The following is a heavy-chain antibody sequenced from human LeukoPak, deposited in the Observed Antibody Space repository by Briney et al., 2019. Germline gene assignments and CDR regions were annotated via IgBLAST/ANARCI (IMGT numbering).Heavy chain of an antibody. V-gene: IGHV1-18*01. CDR3: ARAGPGSGWYFDY. D-gene: IGHD6-19*01. J-gene: IGHJ4*02. CDR2: ISPYNGNT. Sequence: ASVKVSCKASGYNFTSVGITWVRRAPGQGLEWMGWISPYNGNTRYAQKFQGRVAMTTDTSTTTAYMELRGLRFNDTAVYYCARAGPGSGWYFDYWGQGTLVTVSS. CDR1: GYNFTSVG.